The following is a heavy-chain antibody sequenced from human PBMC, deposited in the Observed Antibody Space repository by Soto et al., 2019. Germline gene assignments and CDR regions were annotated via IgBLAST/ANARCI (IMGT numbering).Heavy chain of an antibody. CDR2: IYYSGST. CDR1: GGSISSYY. V-gene: IGHV4-59*01. CDR3: AGMVAGLDPFDY. D-gene: IGHD6-19*01. J-gene: IGHJ4*02. Sequence: SETLSLTCTVSGGSISSYYWSWIRQPPGKGLEWIGYIYYSGSTNYNPSLKSRVTMSVDTSKNQFSLKLSSVTAADTAVYYCAGMVAGLDPFDYWGQGTLVTVSS.